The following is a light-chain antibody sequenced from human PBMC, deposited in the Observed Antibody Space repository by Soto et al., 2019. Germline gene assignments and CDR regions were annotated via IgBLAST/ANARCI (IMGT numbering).Light chain of an antibody. J-gene: IGKJ2*01. CDR3: QQYGNFPYT. CDR1: QSVPSDW. CDR2: GAS. V-gene: IGKV3-20*01. Sequence: EIVLTQSPGTLSLSPGERATLSCRASQSVPSDWLAWYRHKPGQAPRLLIYGASSRATGVPDRVSGSGSGTDFTLTINRLEHEDCEVYYCQQYGNFPYTFGQGTKLEIK.